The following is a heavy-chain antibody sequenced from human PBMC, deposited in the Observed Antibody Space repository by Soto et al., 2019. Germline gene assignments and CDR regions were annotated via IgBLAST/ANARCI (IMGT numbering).Heavy chain of an antibody. CDR2: ISFDGSHK. CDR1: GFTFSNYG. D-gene: IGHD2-15*01. J-gene: IGHJ4*02. CDR3: AKDGAPRYCSRSSCHPAGAY. V-gene: IGHV3-30*18. Sequence: QVLLVESVGGVVQPGRSLRLSCAGSGFTFSNYGLHWVRQAPGKGQDWVSFISFDGSHKYYADSVKGRFTISRDNSNNMLYLQMDSLTTEDTAVYYCAKDGAPRYCSRSSCHPAGAYWGQGTLVTVSS.